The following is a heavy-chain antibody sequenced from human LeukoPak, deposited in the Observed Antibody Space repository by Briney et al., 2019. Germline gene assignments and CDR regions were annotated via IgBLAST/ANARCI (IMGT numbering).Heavy chain of an antibody. D-gene: IGHD3-10*01. Sequence: PGGSLRLSCAASGFTVDSNYMTWVRQAPGKGLEWVANIKEDGSDKFYVDSVKGRFTISRDNAKNSLYLQMNSLRAEDTAVYYCARAYYYGWGLLYYYYYMDVWGKGTTVTISS. V-gene: IGHV3-7*01. CDR3: ARAYYYGWGLLYYYYYMDV. CDR1: GFTVDSNY. J-gene: IGHJ6*03. CDR2: IKEDGSDK.